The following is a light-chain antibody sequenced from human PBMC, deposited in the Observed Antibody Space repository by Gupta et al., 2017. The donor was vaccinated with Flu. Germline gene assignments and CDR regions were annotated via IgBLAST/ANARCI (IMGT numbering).Light chain of an antibody. J-gene: IGKJ4*01. CDR3: MQSVQMPPIT. Sequence: CKSSQTLLHTDGKTYLNWYVQRPGLPPQLLIYEGSKRFSGVSDRFNATGSQTDFTLHISRVEAEDVGVYFCMQSVQMPPITFGGGTRVET. CDR1: QTLLHTDGKTY. V-gene: IGKV2D-29*01. CDR2: EGS.